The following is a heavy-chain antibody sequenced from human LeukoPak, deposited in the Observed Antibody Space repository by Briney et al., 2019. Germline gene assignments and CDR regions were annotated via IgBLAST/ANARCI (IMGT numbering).Heavy chain of an antibody. CDR2: IILMFGTT. CDR1: VCTFRSAA. J-gene: IGHJ4*02. D-gene: IGHD3-10*01. V-gene: IGHV1-69*13. Sequence: SVTVSCKPSVCTFRSAAMSWVRQAPGQGLEWVGHIILMFGTTTYAQKFQGRVTITADESTRTVHMELNSLTSDDTAIYYCTRDEHKGSATFNYWGQGTLVIVSS. CDR3: TRDEHKGSATFNY.